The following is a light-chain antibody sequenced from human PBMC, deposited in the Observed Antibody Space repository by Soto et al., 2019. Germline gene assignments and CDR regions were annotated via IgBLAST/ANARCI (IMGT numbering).Light chain of an antibody. CDR3: QSYDTTLSGSGV. V-gene: IGLV1-40*01. Sequence: QSVLTQPPSVSGAPGQRVTISCSGSSSNIGAGFGVHWYQQLPGTAPKLLIYGDNNRPSGVPDRFSGSKSGTSASLVITGLQADDEAEYYCQSYDTTLSGSGVFGGGTKVTVL. J-gene: IGLJ3*02. CDR1: SSNIGAGFG. CDR2: GDN.